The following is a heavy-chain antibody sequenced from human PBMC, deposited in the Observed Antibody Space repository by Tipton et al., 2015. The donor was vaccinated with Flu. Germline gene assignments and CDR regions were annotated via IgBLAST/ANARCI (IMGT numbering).Heavy chain of an antibody. Sequence: QVQLVQSGAEVKKPGASVKVSCKASGYTFTGYYMHWVRQAPGQGLEWMGWINPNSGGTNYAQKFQGRVTMTRDTSISTAHMELSRLRSDDTAVYYCARQDVDTSMVSAPDYWGQGTLVTVSS. D-gene: IGHD5-18*01. CDR1: GYTFTGYY. V-gene: IGHV1-2*02. CDR2: INPNSGGT. CDR3: ARQDVDTSMVSAPDY. J-gene: IGHJ4*02.